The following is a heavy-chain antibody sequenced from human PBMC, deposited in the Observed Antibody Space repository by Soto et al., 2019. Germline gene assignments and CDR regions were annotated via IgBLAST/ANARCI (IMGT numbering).Heavy chain of an antibody. J-gene: IGHJ4*02. Sequence: EVQLVESGGGLVKPGGSLRLSCAASGFTFSNAWMSWVHQAPGKGLEWVGRIKSKTDGGTTDYAAPVKGRFTISRDDSKNTLYLQMNSLKTEDTAEYYCTTDYGDYVDFDYWGQGTLVTVSS. CDR1: GFTFSNAW. V-gene: IGHV3-15*01. CDR2: IKSKTDGGTT. CDR3: TTDYGDYVDFDY. D-gene: IGHD4-17*01.